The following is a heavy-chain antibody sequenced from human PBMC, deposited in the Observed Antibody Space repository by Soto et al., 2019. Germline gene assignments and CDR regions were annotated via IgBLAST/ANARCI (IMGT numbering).Heavy chain of an antibody. CDR3: ATCIAGTTGGEWYFDL. CDR1: GFTFSSYG. V-gene: IGHV3-30*03. CDR2: ISYDGSNK. Sequence: VQLVESGGGVVQPGRSLRLSCAASGFTFSSYGMHWVRQAPGKGLEWVAVISYDGSNKYYADSVKGRFTISRDNSKNTLYLQMNSLRAEDTAVYYCATCIAGTTGGEWYFDLWGRGTLVTVSS. D-gene: IGHD1-7*01. J-gene: IGHJ2*01.